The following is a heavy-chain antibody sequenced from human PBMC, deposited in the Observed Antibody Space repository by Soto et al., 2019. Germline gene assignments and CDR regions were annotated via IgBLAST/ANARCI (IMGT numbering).Heavy chain of an antibody. J-gene: IGHJ4*02. V-gene: IGHV3-33*01. CDR2: IWYDGSNK. CDR1: GFTFSSYG. Sequence: QVQLVESGGGVVQPGRSLRLSCAASGFTFSSYGMHWVRQAPGKGLEWVAVIWYDGSNKYYADSVKGRFTISRDNSKNTLYLQMNSLRAEDTAVYYCARGEKTGSSWYGFDYWGQGTLVTGSS. D-gene: IGHD6-13*01. CDR3: ARGEKTGSSWYGFDY.